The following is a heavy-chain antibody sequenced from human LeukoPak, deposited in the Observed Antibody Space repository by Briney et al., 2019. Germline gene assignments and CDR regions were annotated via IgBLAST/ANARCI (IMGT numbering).Heavy chain of an antibody. D-gene: IGHD2-2*01. J-gene: IGHJ4*02. CDR1: GFTFSHYG. CDR3: AKSLGKYQLPPMSDY. V-gene: IGHV3-30*02. CDR2: IRYDGSNK. Sequence: GGSLRLSCAASGFTFSHYGIHWVRQAPGKGLEWVAFIRYDGSNKYYADSVKGRFTISRDNSKNTLYLQMNSLRAEDTAVYYCAKSLGKYQLPPMSDYWGQGTLVTVSS.